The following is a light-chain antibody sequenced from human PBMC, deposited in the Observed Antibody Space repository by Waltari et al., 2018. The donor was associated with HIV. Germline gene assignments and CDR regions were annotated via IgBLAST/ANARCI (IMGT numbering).Light chain of an antibody. Sequence: QSVLTQPPSVSGAPGQRVTISCTGSSSNIGAGYQVHWYQQLPGTAPNLLIYGNSNRPSGVPDRFSGSKSGTSASLAITGLQAEDEADYHCQSYDSSLSGYVFGTGTKVTVL. V-gene: IGLV1-40*01. CDR3: QSYDSSLSGYV. CDR2: GNS. CDR1: SSNIGAGYQ. J-gene: IGLJ1*01.